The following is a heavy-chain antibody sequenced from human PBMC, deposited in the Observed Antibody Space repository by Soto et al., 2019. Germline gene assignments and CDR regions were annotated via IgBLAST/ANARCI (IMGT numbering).Heavy chain of an antibody. D-gene: IGHD3-9*01. CDR3: ARNRGDILTGYFVDY. CDR2: IDWDDDK. V-gene: IGHV2-70*11. CDR1: GFSLSTSGMC. J-gene: IGHJ4*02. Sequence: GSGPTLVNPTQTLTLTCTFSGFSLSTSGMCVSWIRQPPGKALEWLARIDWDDDKYYSTSLKTRLTISKDTSKNQVVLTMTNMDPVDTATYYCARNRGDILTGYFVDYWGQGTLVTVSS.